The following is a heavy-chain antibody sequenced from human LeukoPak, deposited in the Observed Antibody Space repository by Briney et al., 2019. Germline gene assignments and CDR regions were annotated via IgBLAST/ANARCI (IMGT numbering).Heavy chain of an antibody. J-gene: IGHJ4*02. CDR3: ARVPPEYYYDSSGYGNFDY. Sequence: SETLSLTCTVSGGSISSYYWGWIRQPPGKGLEWIGSIYYSGSTYYNPSLKSRVTISVDTSKNQFSLKLSSVTAADTAVYYCARVPPEYYYDSSGYGNFDYWGQGTLVTVSS. V-gene: IGHV4-39*01. CDR2: IYYSGST. D-gene: IGHD3-22*01. CDR1: GGSISSYY.